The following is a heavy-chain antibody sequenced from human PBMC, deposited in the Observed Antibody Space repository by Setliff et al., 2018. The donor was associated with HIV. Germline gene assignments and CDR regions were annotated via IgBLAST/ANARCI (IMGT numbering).Heavy chain of an antibody. Sequence: SETLSLTCAVYNGSLSGYYWSWIRQPPGKGLEWIGEINRSGTTNYNPSLNSPVTISVDTSKNQFPLKLSSVTAADTAVYYCARGRGIAARYFEDWGQGTLVTVSS. CDR1: NGSLSGYY. D-gene: IGHD6-6*01. V-gene: IGHV4-34*01. CDR3: ARGRGIAARYFED. CDR2: INRSGTT. J-gene: IGHJ1*01.